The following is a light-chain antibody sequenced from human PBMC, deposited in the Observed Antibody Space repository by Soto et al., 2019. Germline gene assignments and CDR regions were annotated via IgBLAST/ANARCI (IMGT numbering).Light chain of an antibody. Sequence: VLTQPPSASGTPGQRVTISCSGSSSNIGSNTVNWYQQLPGTAPKLLIYSNNQRPSGVPDRFSGSESGTSASLAISGLQSEDEADYYCAAWDDSLNGYVFGTGTKVTVL. CDR1: SSNIGSNT. V-gene: IGLV1-44*01. J-gene: IGLJ1*01. CDR3: AAWDDSLNGYV. CDR2: SNN.